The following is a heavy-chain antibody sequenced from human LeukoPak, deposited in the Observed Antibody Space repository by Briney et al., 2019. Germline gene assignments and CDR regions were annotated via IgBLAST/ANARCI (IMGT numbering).Heavy chain of an antibody. CDR2: ISSYSSYI. Sequence: GGSLRLSCVASGFTFSSYSMDWVRQAPGKGLEWVSSISSYSSYIYYADSVRGRFTISGDNAKNSPYLQMNSLRAADTAVYYCAKPVAGDRYFDYWGQGTLVTVSS. CDR3: AKPVAGDRYFDY. J-gene: IGHJ4*02. D-gene: IGHD3-16*01. V-gene: IGHV3-21*01. CDR1: GFTFSSYS.